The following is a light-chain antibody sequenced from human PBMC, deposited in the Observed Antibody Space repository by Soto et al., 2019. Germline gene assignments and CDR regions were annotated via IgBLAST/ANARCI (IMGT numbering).Light chain of an antibody. V-gene: IGKV1-27*01. CDR1: QGISNY. CDR2: GAS. J-gene: IGKJ3*01. CDR3: QKYNSAPQT. Sequence: DIQMTQSPSSLSASVGDRVSITCRASQGISNYLAWYQQKPGKVPKLLMYGASTLQSGVPSRFSGSGSGTEFTLIISSLQTEDVATYYCQKYNSAPQTFGPGTKVDIK.